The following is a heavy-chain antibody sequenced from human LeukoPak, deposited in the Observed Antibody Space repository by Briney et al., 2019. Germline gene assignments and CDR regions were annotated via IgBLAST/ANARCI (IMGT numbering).Heavy chain of an antibody. CDR1: GGSISSYY. D-gene: IGHD4-17*01. CDR3: ARGEGYGDYARWFDP. J-gene: IGHJ5*02. Sequence: PSETLSLTCTVSGGSISSYYWSWIRQPPGKGLEWIGYIYYGGSTNYNPSLKSRVTISVDTSKNQFSLKLSSVTAADTAVYYCARGEGYGDYARWFDPWGQGTLVTVSS. V-gene: IGHV4-59*01. CDR2: IYYGGST.